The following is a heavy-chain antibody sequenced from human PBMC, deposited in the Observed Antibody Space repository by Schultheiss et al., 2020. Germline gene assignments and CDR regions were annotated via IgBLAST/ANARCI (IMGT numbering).Heavy chain of an antibody. Sequence: SETLSLTCTVSGGSISSGGYYWSWIRQHPGKGLEWIGYIYYSGSTYYNPSLKSRVTISVDKSKNQFSLKLSSVTAADTAGYYCAREVHGGNSGLHYWGQGTTVTVAS. CDR2: IYYSGST. CDR3: AREVHGGNSGLHY. CDR1: GGSISSGGYY. J-gene: IGHJ6*02. D-gene: IGHD4-23*01. V-gene: IGHV4-31*03.